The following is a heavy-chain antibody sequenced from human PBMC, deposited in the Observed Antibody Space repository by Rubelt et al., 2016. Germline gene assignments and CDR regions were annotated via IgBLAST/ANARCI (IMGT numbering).Heavy chain of an antibody. J-gene: IGHJ5*02. V-gene: IGHV1-69*01. CDR1: GGTFSSYA. Sequence: QVQLVQSGAEVKKPGSSVKVSCKASGGTFSSYAISWVRQAPGQGLEWMGGIIPIFGTANYAQKFQGRVTITAYESTGTAYMELSSLRSEDTAVYYCATGGDFGVVIPNWFDPWGQGTLVTVSS. CDR3: ATGGDFGVVIPNWFDP. CDR2: IIPIFGTA. D-gene: IGHD3-3*01.